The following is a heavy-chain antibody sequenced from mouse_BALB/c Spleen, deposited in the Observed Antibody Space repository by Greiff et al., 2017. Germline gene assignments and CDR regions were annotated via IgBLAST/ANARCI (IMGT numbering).Heavy chain of an antibody. CDR1: GYTFTSYW. CDR3: ARNYDGLAY. V-gene: IGHV1S81*02. CDR2: INPSNGRT. D-gene: IGHD2-3*01. Sequence: VQLQQPGAELVKPGASVKLSCKASGYTFTSYWMHWVKQRPGQGLEWIGEINPSNGRTNYNEKFKSKATLTVDKSSSTAYMQLSSLTSEDSAVYYCARNYDGLAYWGQGTLVTVSA. J-gene: IGHJ3*01.